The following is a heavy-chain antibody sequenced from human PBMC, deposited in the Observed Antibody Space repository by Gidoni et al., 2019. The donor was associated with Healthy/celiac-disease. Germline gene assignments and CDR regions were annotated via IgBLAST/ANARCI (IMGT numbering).Heavy chain of an antibody. Sequence: QVQLQQWGAGLLKPSETLSLTCAVYGGSFSGYYWSWIRQPPGKGLEWIGETNHSGSTNSTPSLKSRVTISVDTSKTNFSLKLSSVTAADTAVYYCARFPVHNIVGVPRWGQGTLVTVSS. J-gene: IGHJ4*02. D-gene: IGHD1-26*01. CDR1: GGSFSGYY. CDR3: ARFPVHNIVGVPR. CDR2: TNHSGST. V-gene: IGHV4-34*01.